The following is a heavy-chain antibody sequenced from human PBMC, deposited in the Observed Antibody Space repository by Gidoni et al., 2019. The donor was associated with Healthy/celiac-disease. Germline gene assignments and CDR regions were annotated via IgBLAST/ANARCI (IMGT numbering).Heavy chain of an antibody. CDR1: GFTFSDYY. CDR3: ARDRCSSTSCYSYYYGMDV. D-gene: IGHD2-2*01. Sequence: QVQLVESGGGLVKPGGSLRLSCAASGFTFSDYYMSWIRQAPGKGLEWVSYISSSSSYTNYADSVKGRFTISRDNAKNSLYLQMNSLRAEDTAVYYCARDRCSSTSCYSYYYGMDVWGQGTTVTVSS. CDR2: ISSSSSYT. J-gene: IGHJ6*02. V-gene: IGHV3-11*06.